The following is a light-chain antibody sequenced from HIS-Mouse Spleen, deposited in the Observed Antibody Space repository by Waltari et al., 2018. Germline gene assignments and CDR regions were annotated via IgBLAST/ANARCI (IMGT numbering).Light chain of an antibody. J-gene: IGKJ4*01. V-gene: IGKV4-1*01. CDR1: QSVLYSSKNKNY. CDR2: WAS. Sequence: DIVMTQSPDSLAVSLGERATINCKSSQSVLYSSKNKNYLAWYQQKPGQPPKMLIYWASTRESGGPDRFRGSGSGTDFTLTISSLQAEDVAVYYCQPYYSTPLTFGGGTKVEIK. CDR3: QPYYSTPLT.